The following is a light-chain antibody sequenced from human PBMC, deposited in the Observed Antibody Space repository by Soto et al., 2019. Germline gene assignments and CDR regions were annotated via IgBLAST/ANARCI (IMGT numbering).Light chain of an antibody. Sequence: QSPLARPAPVLGSPRQSITMSCTGTSGDVGVYKFVSWYRQHPGKAPKLIIYDVSNRPSGVSSRFSGSMSGNTASLTISGLQAEDEADYYCGSYTGTIYVFGTGTKV. CDR3: GSYTGTIYV. V-gene: IGLV2-14*03. CDR2: DVS. CDR1: SGDVGVYKF. J-gene: IGLJ1*01.